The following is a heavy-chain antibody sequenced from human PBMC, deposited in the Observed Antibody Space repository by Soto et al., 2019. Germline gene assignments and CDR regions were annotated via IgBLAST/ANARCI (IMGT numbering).Heavy chain of an antibody. D-gene: IGHD2-8*02. CDR1: GFTFDDYA. V-gene: IGHV3-9*01. CDR3: AKATRLTDTGSD. CDR2: ISWNGVAI. J-gene: IGHJ4*02. Sequence: EVQLVESGGGLVQPGRSLRLSCAASGFTFDDYALHWVRQVPGKGLEWVSGISWNGVAIHYADSVKGRFTISRDNAKNSLYLQMNNLRGEDTALYYCAKATRLTDTGSDWGQGTLVTVSS.